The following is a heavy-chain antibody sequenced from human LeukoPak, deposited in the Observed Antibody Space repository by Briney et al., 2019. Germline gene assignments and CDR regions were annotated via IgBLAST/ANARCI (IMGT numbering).Heavy chain of an antibody. Sequence: GGSLRLSCAASGFTFSSYWMHWVRQAPGKGLVWVSRINSDGSSTSYADSVKGRFTISRGNAKNTLYLQMNSLRAEDTAVYYYARVSSYYDSSGYFNWFDPWGQGTLVTVSS. CDR3: ARVSSYYDSSGYFNWFDP. D-gene: IGHD3-22*01. V-gene: IGHV3-74*01. CDR1: GFTFSSYW. J-gene: IGHJ5*02. CDR2: INSDGSST.